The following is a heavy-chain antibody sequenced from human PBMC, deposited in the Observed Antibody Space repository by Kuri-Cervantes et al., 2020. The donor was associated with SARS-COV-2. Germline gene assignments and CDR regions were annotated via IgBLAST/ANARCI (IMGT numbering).Heavy chain of an antibody. D-gene: IGHD3-16*01. CDR1: GFTFSSYA. CDR2: ISESGDIT. Sequence: GSLKISCAASGFTFSSYAMTWVRQAPGKGLEWVSGISESGDITDYADSVKGRFTISRDSSKNTLYLQMDSLKVEDTAAYYCAKGGVLGQTLHFWGQGTLVTVSS. CDR3: AKGGVLGQTLHF. J-gene: IGHJ4*02. V-gene: IGHV3-23*01.